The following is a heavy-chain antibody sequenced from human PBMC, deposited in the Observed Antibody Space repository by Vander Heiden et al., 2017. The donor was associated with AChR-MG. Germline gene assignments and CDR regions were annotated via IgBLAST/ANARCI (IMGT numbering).Heavy chain of an antibody. CDR3: ARAVLGGMDV. Sequence: EVQLVESGGGLVQPGGSLRLSCAASGFTFSSYDMHWVRQATGKGLEWVSAIVTAGDTYYPGSVKGRFTISRENAKNSLYLQMNSLRAGDTAVYYCARAVLGGMDVWGQGTTVTVSS. D-gene: IGHD6-6*01. CDR1: GFTFSSYD. J-gene: IGHJ6*02. CDR2: IVTAGDT. V-gene: IGHV3-13*01.